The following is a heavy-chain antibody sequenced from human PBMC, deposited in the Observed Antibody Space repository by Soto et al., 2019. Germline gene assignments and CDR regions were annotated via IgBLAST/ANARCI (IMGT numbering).Heavy chain of an antibody. Sequence: ASVKVSCKASGYTFTSYGISWVRQAPGQGLEWMGWISAYNGNTNYAQKLQGRVTMTTDTSTSTAYMELRSLRSDDTAVYYCARDYDYIWGSYRAAFDIWGQGTMVTVSS. CDR1: GYTFTSYG. J-gene: IGHJ3*02. CDR3: ARDYDYIWGSYRAAFDI. CDR2: ISAYNGNT. D-gene: IGHD3-16*02. V-gene: IGHV1-18*01.